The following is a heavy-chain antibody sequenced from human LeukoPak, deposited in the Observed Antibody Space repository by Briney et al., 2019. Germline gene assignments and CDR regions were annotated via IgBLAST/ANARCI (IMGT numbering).Heavy chain of an antibody. CDR2: ISAYNGDT. CDR3: ARRLSGYYSTFDY. J-gene: IGHJ4*02. CDR1: GYIFASYG. D-gene: IGHD3-22*01. V-gene: IGHV1-18*01. Sequence: ASVKVSCKASGYIFASYGISWVRQAPGQGLEWMGWISAYNGDTKYAQNLQGRVTLTTDTSTGTAYMELRSLRSDDTAIYYCARRLSGYYSTFDYWGQGTLVTVSS.